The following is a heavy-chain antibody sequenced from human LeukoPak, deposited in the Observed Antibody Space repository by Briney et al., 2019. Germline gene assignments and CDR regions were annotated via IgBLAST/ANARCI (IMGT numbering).Heavy chain of an antibody. CDR3: AKKGSYFDN. J-gene: IGHJ4*02. V-gene: IGHV3-48*03. CDR2: TDRSGTNR. CDR1: GLTFSSFE. Sequence: GSLRLSCAAPGLTFSSFEMNWVRQPPGKGLEWISFTDRSGTNRYYADAVKGRFTISRDNAKNSLHLQMNSLRVEDTAVYYCAKKGSYFDNWGQGTLVTVSS. D-gene: IGHD3-10*01.